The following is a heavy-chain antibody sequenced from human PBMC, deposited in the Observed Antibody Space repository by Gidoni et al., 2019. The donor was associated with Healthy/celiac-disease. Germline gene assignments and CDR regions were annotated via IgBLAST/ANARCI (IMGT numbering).Heavy chain of an antibody. CDR1: GFTCRSYW. V-gene: IGHV3-74*01. J-gene: IGHJ6*02. Sequence: EVQLVESGGGLVQPGGSLRLSCAASGFTCRSYWMHWVRQAPGKGLVWVSRINSDGSSTSYAASVKGRFTISRDNAKNTLYLQMNSLRAEDTAVYYCARGGGSSSPYYYYGMDVWGQGTTVTVSS. D-gene: IGHD6-6*01. CDR2: INSDGSST. CDR3: ARGGGSSSPYYYYGMDV.